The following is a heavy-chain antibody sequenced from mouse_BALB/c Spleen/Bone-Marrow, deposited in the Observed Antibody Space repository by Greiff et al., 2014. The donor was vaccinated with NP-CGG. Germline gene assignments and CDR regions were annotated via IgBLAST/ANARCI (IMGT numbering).Heavy chain of an antibody. CDR3: ASPRGYRAYHAMDY. CDR2: INPSTGYT. J-gene: IGHJ4*01. CDR1: GYTFTSYW. Sequence: QVQLQQSGAELAKPGASVKMSCKASGYTFTSYWMHWVKQRPGQGLEWIGYINPSTGYTEYNQKFKDKATLTADKSSSTAYMQLSSLTSEDSAVYYCASPRGYRAYHAMDYWGQGTSVTVSS. D-gene: IGHD3-1*01. V-gene: IGHV1-7*01.